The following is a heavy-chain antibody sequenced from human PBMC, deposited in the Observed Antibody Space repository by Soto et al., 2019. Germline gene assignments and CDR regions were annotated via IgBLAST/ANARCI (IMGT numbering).Heavy chain of an antibody. CDR1: GYTFTSYG. J-gene: IGHJ6*02. V-gene: IGHV1-18*01. Sequence: QVQLVQSGAEVKKPGASVKVSCKASGYTFTSYGISWVRQAPGQGLEWMGWISAYNGNTNYEQKLQGRVTMPTDTSTSKAYRKLRSLRSDDTAVYYWAREGRGEYCISTSCHYYYYGMDVWGQGTTVTVSS. CDR3: AREGRGEYCISTSCHYYYYGMDV. D-gene: IGHD2-2*01. CDR2: ISAYNGNT.